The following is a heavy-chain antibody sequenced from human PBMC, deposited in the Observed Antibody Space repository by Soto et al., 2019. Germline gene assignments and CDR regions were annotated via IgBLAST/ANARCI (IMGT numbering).Heavy chain of an antibody. CDR3: AKAVGSYGNFDY. V-gene: IGHV3-9*01. D-gene: IGHD5-18*01. CDR1: GFAFDDYA. J-gene: IGHJ4*02. Sequence: DVQLVESGGGLVQPGRSLRLSCAASGFAFDDYAMNWVRQAPGKGLEWVSGISWNSGSIGYADSVKGRFTISRDNAKNSLYLQMNSLRAEDTALYYCAKAVGSYGNFDYWGQGTLVTVSS. CDR2: ISWNSGSI.